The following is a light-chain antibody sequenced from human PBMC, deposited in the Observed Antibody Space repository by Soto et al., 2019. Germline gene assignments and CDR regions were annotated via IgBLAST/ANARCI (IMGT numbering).Light chain of an antibody. J-gene: IGKJ2*01. CDR2: VAS. V-gene: IGKV1-33*01. CDR1: QAISKY. CDR3: QQYNNLPYT. Sequence: DIQMTQSPSSLSASLGDRVTITCQASQAISKYLHWYHQRPGKAPILVIYVASNLEAGAPSRFSGGGSGTSFTLTISSLQPEDIGTYFCQQYNNLPYTFGQGTKLDIK.